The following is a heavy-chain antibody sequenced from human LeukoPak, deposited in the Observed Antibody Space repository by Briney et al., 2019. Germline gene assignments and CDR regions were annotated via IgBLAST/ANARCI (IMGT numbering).Heavy chain of an antibody. Sequence: SETLSLTCAVYGESFSAYYWSWIRQPPGKGLEWIGEIHHSGGTSYNPSLKSRATISGDPSNNQFSLSLTSVTAADTAVYYCARGAPDGYTNLWGHGTMVTVSS. CDR3: ARGAPDGYTNL. V-gene: IGHV4-34*01. CDR1: GESFSAYY. CDR2: IHHSGGT. J-gene: IGHJ3*01. D-gene: IGHD6-13*01.